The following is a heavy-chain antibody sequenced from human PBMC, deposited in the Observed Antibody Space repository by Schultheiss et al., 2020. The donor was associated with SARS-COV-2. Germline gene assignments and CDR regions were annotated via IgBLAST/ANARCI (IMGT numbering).Heavy chain of an antibody. CDR2: IYYSGST. V-gene: IGHV4-59*01. CDR3: ANIVVVPAAIETNYYYYYYMDV. Sequence: SETLSLTCTVSGGSISSYYWSWIRQPPGKGLEWIRYIYYSGSTNYNPSLKSRVTISVDTSKNQFSLKLNSVTAADTAVYYCANIVVVPAAIETNYYYYYYMDVWGKGTTVTVSS. CDR1: GGSISSYY. D-gene: IGHD2-2*01. J-gene: IGHJ6*03.